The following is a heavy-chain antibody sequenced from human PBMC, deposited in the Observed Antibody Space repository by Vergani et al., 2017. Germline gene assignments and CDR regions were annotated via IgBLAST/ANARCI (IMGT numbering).Heavy chain of an antibody. CDR1: GYTFTGYY. J-gene: IGHJ3*02. D-gene: IGHD1-20*01. CDR3: ARIPAITGHRWAFDI. Sequence: QVQLVQSGAEVKKPGASVKVSCKASGYTFTGYYMHWVRQAPGQGLEWMGWIIPILGIANYAQKFQGRVTITADKSTSTAYMELSSLRSEDTAVYYCARIPAITGHRWAFDIWGQGTMVTVSS. CDR2: IIPILGIA. V-gene: IGHV1-69*09.